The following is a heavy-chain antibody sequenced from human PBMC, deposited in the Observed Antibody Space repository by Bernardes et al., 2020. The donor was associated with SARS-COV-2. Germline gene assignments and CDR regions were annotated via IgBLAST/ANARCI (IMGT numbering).Heavy chain of an antibody. CDR1: GFSFGSSA. V-gene: IGHV3-23*01. CDR2: ISLDGSQT. J-gene: IGHJ4*02. Sequence: GGSLRLSCVVSGFSFGSSAMSWVRQAPGKGLEWVSGISLDGSQTYYADSVWGRFLISRDISKNTLYLQMDSLRVDDTAMYFCAKEVPANDYWGQGTLVTVAS. CDR3: AKEVPANDY. D-gene: IGHD2-2*01.